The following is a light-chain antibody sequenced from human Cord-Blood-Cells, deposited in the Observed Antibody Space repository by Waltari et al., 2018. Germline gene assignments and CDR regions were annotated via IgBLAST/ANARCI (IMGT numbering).Light chain of an antibody. CDR2: DAS. CDR3: QQYDNLLT. V-gene: IGKV1-33*01. J-gene: IGKJ2*01. CDR1: QDISNY. Sequence: DIQMTQSPSSLTASVGDRATITCLAGQDISNYLNWYQQKPGKAPKLLIYDASNLETGVPSRFSGSGSGTDFTFTISSLQPEDIATYYCQQYDNLLTFGQGTKLEIK.